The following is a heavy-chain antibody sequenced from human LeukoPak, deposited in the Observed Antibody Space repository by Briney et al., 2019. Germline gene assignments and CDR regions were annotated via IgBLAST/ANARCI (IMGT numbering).Heavy chain of an antibody. D-gene: IGHD4-17*01. CDR3: AKEYGNFDY. Sequence: GGSLRLSCSASGFTFSSYAMSWVRQAPAKGLEWVSAISGSGGSTYYAHSVKGRFTISRDKSKNTLYVQMNSLRAEDTAVYYCAKEYGNFDYWGQGTLVTVSS. CDR1: GFTFSSYA. V-gene: IGHV3-23*01. J-gene: IGHJ4*02. CDR2: ISGSGGST.